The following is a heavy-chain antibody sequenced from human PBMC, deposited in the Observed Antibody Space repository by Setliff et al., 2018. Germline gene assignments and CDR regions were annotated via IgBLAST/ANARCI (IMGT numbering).Heavy chain of an antibody. V-gene: IGHV3-23*01. J-gene: IGHJ4*02. CDR1: GFTFRSYA. D-gene: IGHD6-25*01. CDR2: VSGSGGST. Sequence: GGSLRLSCAASGFTFRSYAMSWVRQAPGKGLEWVSGVSGSGGSTSYADSVKGRFTISRDNAKNTLYLQMNSLRAEDTAVYYCARDRSGGRDYWGQGTLVTVSS. CDR3: ARDRSGGRDY.